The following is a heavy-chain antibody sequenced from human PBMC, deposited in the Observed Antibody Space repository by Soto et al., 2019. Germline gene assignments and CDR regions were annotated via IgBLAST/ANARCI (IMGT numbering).Heavy chain of an antibody. D-gene: IGHD6-6*01. CDR1: GFTFSKAW. V-gene: IGHV3-15*07. CDR3: TTEEGGSSSRYYYGMDV. J-gene: IGHJ6*02. CDR2: IKSKTDGGTT. Sequence: GGALRLSCAASGFTFSKAWMNWVRQAPGKGLEWVGRIKSKTDGGTTDYAAPVKGRFTISRDDSKNTLYLQMNSLKTEDTAVYYCTTEEGGSSSRYYYGMDVWGQGTTVTVSS.